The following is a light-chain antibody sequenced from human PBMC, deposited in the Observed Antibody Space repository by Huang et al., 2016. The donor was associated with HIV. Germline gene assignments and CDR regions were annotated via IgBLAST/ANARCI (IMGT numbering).Light chain of an antibody. CDR1: QSISR. V-gene: IGKV3-15*01. Sequence: EIVMTQSPPTLSVSPGERATLSCRASQSISRLAWYQQKPGQAPRLLIYDASSRAIGIPPRFSGAGSGTDFTLTISSLQSEDFALYYCQQYDDWPPWTFGQGTKVEMK. CDR3: QQYDDWPPWT. J-gene: IGKJ1*01. CDR2: DAS.